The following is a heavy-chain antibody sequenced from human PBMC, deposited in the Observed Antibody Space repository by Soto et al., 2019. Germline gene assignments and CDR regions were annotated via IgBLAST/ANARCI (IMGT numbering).Heavy chain of an antibody. J-gene: IGHJ5*02. V-gene: IGHV2-26*04. CDR1: GFSLSNAGLG. Sequence: QVTVKESGPVLVKPTETLTLTRTVSGFSLSNAGLGVSWIRQPPGKALEWLAHIFSNDEKSYSTSLKSRLTLSKDTSKSQVVLTMTNMDPVDTATYYCASTYSTSWYWFDPWGQGTLVTVSS. CDR2: IFSNDEK. D-gene: IGHD6-13*01. CDR3: ASTYSTSWYWFDP.